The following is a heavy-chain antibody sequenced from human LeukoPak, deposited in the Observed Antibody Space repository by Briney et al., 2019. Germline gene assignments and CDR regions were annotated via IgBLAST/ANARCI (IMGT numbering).Heavy chain of an antibody. D-gene: IGHD5-18*01. J-gene: IGHJ4*02. CDR1: GFTFSSYW. Sequence: GGSLRLSCAASGFTFSSYWMHWVRQAPGKGLVWVSRINTDGSSTSYADSVKGRFTISRDNAKNTLYLQMNSLRAEDTAVYYCAREQLWNLPTQSWGQGTLVTVSS. CDR3: AREQLWNLPTQS. CDR2: INTDGSST. V-gene: IGHV3-74*01.